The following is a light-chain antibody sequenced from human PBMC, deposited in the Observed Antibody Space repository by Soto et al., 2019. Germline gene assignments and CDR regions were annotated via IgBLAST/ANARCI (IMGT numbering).Light chain of an antibody. Sequence: EIVMTQSPATLSVSPGERATLSCRASQSVSSNLAWYQQKPGQAPRLLIYGASTRATGIPARFSGSGSGTEFTLTISSPQSEDFAVYYCQQYNNWPFTFGPGTRWISN. CDR1: QSVSSN. CDR2: GAS. CDR3: QQYNNWPFT. J-gene: IGKJ3*01. V-gene: IGKV3-15*01.